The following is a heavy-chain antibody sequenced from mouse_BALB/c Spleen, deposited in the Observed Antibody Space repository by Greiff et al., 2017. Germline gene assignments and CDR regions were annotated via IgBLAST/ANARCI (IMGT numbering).Heavy chain of an antibody. Sequence: QVQLQQSGAELVRPGSSVKISCKASGYAFSSYWMNWVKQRPGQGLEWIGQIYPGDGDTNYNGKFKGKATLTADKSSSTAYMQLSSLTSEDSAVYFCAREREYDGFAYWGQGTLVTVSA. CDR3: AREREYDGFAY. J-gene: IGHJ3*01. V-gene: IGHV1-80*01. D-gene: IGHD2-14*01. CDR2: IYPGDGDT. CDR1: GYAFSSYW.